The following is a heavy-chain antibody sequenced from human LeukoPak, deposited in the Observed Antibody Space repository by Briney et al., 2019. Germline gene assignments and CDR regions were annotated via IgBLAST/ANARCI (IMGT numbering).Heavy chain of an antibody. Sequence: PGGSLRLSCAASGFTFSSYAISWVSQPPGKGLEWVSAISGSGGRTYYADSVKGRFTISRDKPKNTLYLQMNSLRAEDTAVYYCAKVAYYYDSSGYYYGYYFDYWGQGTLVTVSS. CDR1: GFTFSSYA. J-gene: IGHJ4*02. D-gene: IGHD3-22*01. CDR3: AKVAYYYDSSGYYYGYYFDY. V-gene: IGHV3-23*01. CDR2: ISGSGGRT.